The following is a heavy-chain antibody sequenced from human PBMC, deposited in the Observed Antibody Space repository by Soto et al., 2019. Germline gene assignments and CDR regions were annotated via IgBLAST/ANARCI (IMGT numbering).Heavy chain of an antibody. CDR3: TREPFTYYDILTGYPSDY. V-gene: IGHV3-30-3*01. Sequence: GGSLRLSCAASGFTFSSYAMHWVRQAPGKGLEWVAVISYDGSNKYYADSVKGRFTISRDNSKNTLYLQMNSLRAEDTAVYYCTREPFTYYDILTGYPSDYWGQGTLVTVSS. CDR2: ISYDGSNK. CDR1: GFTFSSYA. D-gene: IGHD3-9*01. J-gene: IGHJ4*02.